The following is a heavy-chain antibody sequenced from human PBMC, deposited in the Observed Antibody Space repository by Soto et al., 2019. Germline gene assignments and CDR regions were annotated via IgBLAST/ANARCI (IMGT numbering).Heavy chain of an antibody. V-gene: IGHV3-30-3*01. J-gene: IGHJ4*02. Sequence: GGSLRLSCAASGFTFSSYAMNWVRQAPGKGLEWVAIISYDGNNKYYDDSVKGRFTVSRDNSKNTLYLQMNSLRPEDTAVYYCARGGSSSSWYYYFDYWGQGTLLTVSS. CDR1: GFTFSSYA. CDR3: ARGGSSSSWYYYFDY. CDR2: ISYDGNNK. D-gene: IGHD6-13*01.